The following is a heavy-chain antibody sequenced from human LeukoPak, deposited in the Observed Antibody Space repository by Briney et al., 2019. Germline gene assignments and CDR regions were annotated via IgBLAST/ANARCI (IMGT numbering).Heavy chain of an antibody. J-gene: IGHJ5*02. CDR3: ARCSPLKGMLHENWFDP. CDR2: ISAYNGNT. Sequence: ASVKVSCKASGYTFTSYGISWVRQAPGQGLEWMGWISAYNGNTNYAQKLQGRVTMTTDTSTSTAYMELRSLRSDDTAVYYCARCSPLKGMLHENWFDPWGQGTLVTVSS. V-gene: IGHV1-18*01. CDR1: GYTFTSYG. D-gene: IGHD2-8*01.